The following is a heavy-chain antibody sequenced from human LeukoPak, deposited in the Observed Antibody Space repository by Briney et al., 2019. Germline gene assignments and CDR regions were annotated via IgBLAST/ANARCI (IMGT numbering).Heavy chain of an antibody. V-gene: IGHV4-39*07. J-gene: IGHJ4*02. Sequence: PSETLSLTCTVSGGSISSSSYYWGWIRQPPGKGLEWIGSIYYSGSTYYNPSLKSRVTISVDTSKNQFSLKLSSVTAADTAVYYCARGLGWTPNDYWGQGTLVTVSS. D-gene: IGHD6-19*01. CDR1: GGSISSSSYY. CDR2: IYYSGST. CDR3: ARGLGWTPNDY.